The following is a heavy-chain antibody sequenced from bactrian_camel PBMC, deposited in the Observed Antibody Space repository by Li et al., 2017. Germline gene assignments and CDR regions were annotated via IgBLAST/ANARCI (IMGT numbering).Heavy chain of an antibody. D-gene: IGHD3*01. J-gene: IGHJ4*01. V-gene: IGHV3-2*01. CDR1: GFTFSTYY. CDR2: ISGDSVNA. Sequence: VQLVESGGGLVQPGGSLRLSCVASGFTFSTYYMSWVRQAPGKGLEWVSTISGDSVNAYTADSVKGRVTISRDNAKNMVWLQIYSLKSEDTALYYCAAVTRGSGWVDPSFGNWGQGTQVTVS. CDR3: AAVTRGSGWVDPSFGN.